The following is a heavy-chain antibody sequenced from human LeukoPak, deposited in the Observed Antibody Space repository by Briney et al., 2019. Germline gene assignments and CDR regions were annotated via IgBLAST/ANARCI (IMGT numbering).Heavy chain of an antibody. V-gene: IGHV3-33*01. CDR2: IWYDGSNK. Sequence: GGSLRLSCAASGFTFSRFGMHWVRQAPGKGLEWVAVIWYDGSNKYYADSVKGRFTISRDNSKNTLYLEMNSLRAEDTAVYYCARDYYYDSSGYWDYYFDYWGQGTLVSVSS. D-gene: IGHD3-22*01. J-gene: IGHJ4*02. CDR3: ARDYYYDSSGYWDYYFDY. CDR1: GFTFSRFG.